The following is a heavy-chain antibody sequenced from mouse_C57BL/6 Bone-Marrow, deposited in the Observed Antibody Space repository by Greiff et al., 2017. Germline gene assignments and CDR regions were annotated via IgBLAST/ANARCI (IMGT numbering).Heavy chain of an antibody. CDR2: IYPRSGNT. CDR3: ARYHYYGSSFDY. V-gene: IGHV1-81*01. D-gene: IGHD1-1*01. Sequence: QVQLQQSGAELARPGASVKLSCKASGYTFTSYGISWVKQRTGQGLEWIGEIYPRSGNTYYNEKFKGKATLTADKSSSTAYMELRSLTSEDSAVYFCARYHYYGSSFDYWGQGTTLTVAS. J-gene: IGHJ2*01. CDR1: GYTFTSYG.